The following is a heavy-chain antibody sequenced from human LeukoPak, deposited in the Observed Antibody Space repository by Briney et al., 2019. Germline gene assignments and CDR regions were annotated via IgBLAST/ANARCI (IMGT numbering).Heavy chain of an antibody. CDR1: GFTFSDYY. CDR3: ATDPPWSNDASDI. V-gene: IGHV3-11*04. D-gene: IGHD2-8*02. J-gene: IGHJ3*02. Sequence: GGSLRLSCAASGFTFSDYYMSWIRQAPGKGLEWVSYISSSGSTIYYADSVKGRFTISRDNAKNSLYLQMNGLRVEDTAVYYCATDPPWSNDASDIWGQGTMVTVSS. CDR2: ISSSGSTI.